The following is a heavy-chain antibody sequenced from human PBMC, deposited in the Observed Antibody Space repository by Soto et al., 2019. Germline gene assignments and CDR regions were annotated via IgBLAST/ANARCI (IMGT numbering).Heavy chain of an antibody. D-gene: IGHD2-2*01. CDR3: ARIGNPDASLYFDY. J-gene: IGHJ4*02. Sequence: QVQLQESGPGLVKPSQTLSLTCTVSGGSISVGVYYWNWIRQLPGKGPEWIGYTYHTGSTYYTPSLPSRVTRSVDPSKNQFSLGLSSVPAADTAVYYCARIGNPDASLYFDYWGQGTLVTVSS. V-gene: IGHV4-31*03. CDR2: TYHTGST. CDR1: GGSISVGVYY.